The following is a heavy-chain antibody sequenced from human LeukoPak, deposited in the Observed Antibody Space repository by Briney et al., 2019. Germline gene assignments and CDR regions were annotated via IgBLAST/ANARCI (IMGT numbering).Heavy chain of an antibody. J-gene: IGHJ4*02. CDR3: RRDLLDFGFDY. D-gene: IGHD3-10*01. CDR2: LKIDERAK. CDR1: GFTSIIYS. Sequence: QPRGSLPLSCLASGFTSIIYSRSWVPQAQGKGREGVANLKIDERAKYNVDSVKGRFTLSRHKAKNSLYMQMNSLRAEHTSAYFCRRDLLDFGFDYWGQVTLVTFSS. V-gene: IGHV3-7*01.